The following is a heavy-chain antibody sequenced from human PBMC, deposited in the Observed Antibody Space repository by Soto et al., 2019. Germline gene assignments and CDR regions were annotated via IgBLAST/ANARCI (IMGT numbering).Heavy chain of an antibody. Sequence: EVQLLESGGGLVQPGGSLRLSCAASGFTFSSYAMSWVRQAPGKGLEWVSAISGSGGSTYYADSVKGRFTISGDNSKNTLYLQMNSLRAEDTAVYYCAKGDSSSWYFLDWFDPWGQGTLVTVSS. CDR2: ISGSGGST. CDR1: GFTFSSYA. CDR3: AKGDSSSWYFLDWFDP. V-gene: IGHV3-23*01. D-gene: IGHD6-13*01. J-gene: IGHJ5*02.